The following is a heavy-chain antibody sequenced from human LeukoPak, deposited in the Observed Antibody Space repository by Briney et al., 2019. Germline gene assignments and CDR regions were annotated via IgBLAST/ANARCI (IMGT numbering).Heavy chain of an antibody. CDR3: AKVIGQYYYDSSGYSIFDY. CDR2: VSGSGGST. V-gene: IGHV3-23*01. Sequence: GGSLRLSCAASGFTSSNYAMSWVRQAPGKGLEWVSTVSGSGGSTYYEDSVKGRFTISRDNSKNTLYLQMNSLRGEDTALYYCAKVIGQYYYDSSGYSIFDYWGQGTLVTVSS. D-gene: IGHD3-22*01. J-gene: IGHJ4*02. CDR1: GFTSSNYA.